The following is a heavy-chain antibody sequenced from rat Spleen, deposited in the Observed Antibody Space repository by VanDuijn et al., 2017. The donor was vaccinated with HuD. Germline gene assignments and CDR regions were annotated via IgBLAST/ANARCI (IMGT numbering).Heavy chain of an antibody. CDR2: ISYGDSSGHSAT. D-gene: IGHD1-9*01. CDR3: ARRHYGYTDYFDY. V-gene: IGHV5-29*01. J-gene: IGHJ2*01. Sequence: EVQLVESDGGLVQPGRSLKLSCAASGFTFSNYGMHWLRQAPTKGLEWVATISYGDSSGHSATYYRDSVKGRFTISRDNAKSTLSLQMDSLRSEDTATYYCARRHYGYTDYFDYWGQGVMVTVSS. CDR1: GFTFSNYG.